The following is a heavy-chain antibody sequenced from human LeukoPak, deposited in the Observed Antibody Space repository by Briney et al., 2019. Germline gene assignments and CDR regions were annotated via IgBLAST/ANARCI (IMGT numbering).Heavy chain of an antibody. J-gene: IGHJ4*02. Sequence: PGGSLRLSCAASGLTFSNSAMNWVRQAPGKGLECVSSVSTSGGTYYADSVKGRFTISRDNSKSTVHLQMNSLRAEDTAVYYCAKGGKWPRFGPEYWGQGTLVTVSS. CDR3: AKGGKWPRFGPEY. CDR2: VSTSGGT. CDR1: GLTFSNSA. V-gene: IGHV3-23*01. D-gene: IGHD5-12*01.